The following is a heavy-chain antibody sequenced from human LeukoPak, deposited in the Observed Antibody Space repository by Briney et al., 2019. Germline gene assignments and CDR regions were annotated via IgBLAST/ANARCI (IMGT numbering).Heavy chain of an antibody. Sequence: GGSLRLSCAASGFTFDDYAMHWVRQVPGKGLQWISSINWVGDTSSYTDSVKGRFTVSRDNTKGSLHLQMHSLRSEDTALYYCAKDRQKGDYGGGNFFDSWGHGTLVTVFS. CDR3: AKDRQKGDYGGGNFFDS. V-gene: IGHV3-43D*03. D-gene: IGHD4-17*01. CDR2: INWVGDTS. J-gene: IGHJ4*01. CDR1: GFTFDDYA.